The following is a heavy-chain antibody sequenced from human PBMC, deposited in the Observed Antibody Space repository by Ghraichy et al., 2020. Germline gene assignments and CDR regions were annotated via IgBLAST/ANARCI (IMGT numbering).Heavy chain of an antibody. CDR2: INHSGST. CDR3: ARVGTHPPYSSSWYIRLDWFDP. CDR1: GGSFSGYY. Sequence: SETLSLTCAVYGGSFSGYYWSWIRQPPGKGLEWIGEINHSGSTNYNPSLKSRVTISVDTSKNQFSLKLSSVTAADTAVYYCARVGTHPPYSSSWYIRLDWFDPWGQGTLVTVSS. V-gene: IGHV4-34*01. J-gene: IGHJ5*02. D-gene: IGHD6-13*01.